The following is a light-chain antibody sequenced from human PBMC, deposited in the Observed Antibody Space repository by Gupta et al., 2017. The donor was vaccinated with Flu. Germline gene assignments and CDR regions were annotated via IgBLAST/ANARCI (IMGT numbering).Light chain of an antibody. V-gene: IGLV2-14*01. CDR1: NSDVGGYHF. Sequence: QSALTQPASVSRSPGQPITISCTGTNSDVGGYHFVSWYQHHPGRAPKLLIYEVTKRPSEISDRFSGSKSGNTASLTISGLQPEDEADYFCSSHTDANTRVFGSGSRVTVL. CDR2: EVT. CDR3: SSHTDANTRV. J-gene: IGLJ1*01.